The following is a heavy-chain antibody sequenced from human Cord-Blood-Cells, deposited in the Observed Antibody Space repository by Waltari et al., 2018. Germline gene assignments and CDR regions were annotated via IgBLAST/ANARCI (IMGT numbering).Heavy chain of an antibody. D-gene: IGHD3-3*01. V-gene: IGHV1-2*02. CDR3: ARDYDFWSGWTLYYMDV. CDR1: GYTFTGYY. J-gene: IGHJ6*03. CDR2: INPNSGGT. Sequence: QVQLVQSGAEVKKPGASVKVSCKASGYTFTGYYMHWVRQAPGQGLEWMGWINPNSGGTNYAQKFQGRVTMTRDTSISTAYMELSRLRSDDTAVYYCARDYDFWSGWTLYYMDVWGKGTTVTVSS.